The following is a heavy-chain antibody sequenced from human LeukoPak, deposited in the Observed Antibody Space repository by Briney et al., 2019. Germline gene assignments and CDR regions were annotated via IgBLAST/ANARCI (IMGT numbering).Heavy chain of an antibody. J-gene: IGHJ4*02. Sequence: GGSLRLSCAASAFTFDDYAMHWVRQAPGKGLEWVSLISGDGGSTYYADSVKGRFTISRDNSKNSLYLQMNSLRTEDTALYYCAKDIGYDSSGYSGFYFDYWGQGTLVTVSS. CDR2: ISGDGGST. CDR1: AFTFDDYA. V-gene: IGHV3-43*02. CDR3: AKDIGYDSSGYSGFYFDY. D-gene: IGHD3-22*01.